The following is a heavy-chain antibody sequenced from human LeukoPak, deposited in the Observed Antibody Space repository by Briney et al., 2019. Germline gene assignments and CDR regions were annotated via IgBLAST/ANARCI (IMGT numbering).Heavy chain of an antibody. CDR1: GFTFSSYS. D-gene: IGHD2-15*01. V-gene: IGHV3-48*04. J-gene: IGHJ4*02. CDR2: ISSSSSTI. Sequence: GGSLRLSCAASGFTFSSYSMNWVRQAPGKGLEWVSYISSSSSTIYYADSVKGRFTISRDNAKNSLYLQMNSLRAEDTAVYYCAREVATHNFDYWGQGTLVTVSS. CDR3: AREVATHNFDY.